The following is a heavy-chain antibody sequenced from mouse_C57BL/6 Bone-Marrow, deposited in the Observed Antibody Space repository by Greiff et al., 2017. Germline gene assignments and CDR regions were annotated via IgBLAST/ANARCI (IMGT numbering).Heavy chain of an antibody. CDR2: ISYDGSN. CDR1: GYSITSGYC. V-gene: IGHV3-6*01. J-gene: IGHJ3*01. Sequence: EVKLQESGPGLVKPSQSLSLTCSVTGYSITSGYCWNWIRQFPGNKLEWMGYISYDGSNNYNPSLKNRISITRDTSKNQFFLKLNSVTTEDTATYYCARDQDDYDGAYWGQGTLVTVSA. CDR3: ARDQDDYDGAY. D-gene: IGHD2-4*01.